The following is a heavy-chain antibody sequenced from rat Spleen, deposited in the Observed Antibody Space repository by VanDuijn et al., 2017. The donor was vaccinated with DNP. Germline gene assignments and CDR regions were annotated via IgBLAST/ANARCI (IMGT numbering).Heavy chain of an antibody. Sequence: EVQLQGSGPGLVKPSQSLSLTCSVTGHSITSNYWGWIRQFPGNKMEYIGHISYSGRTDYNPSLKSRISITRDTSRNHFFLHLISVTTEDTATYYCARWTRYFDYWGQGVMVTVSS. CDR2: ISYSGRT. CDR3: ARWTRYFDY. CDR1: GHSITSNY. V-gene: IGHV3-1*01. J-gene: IGHJ2*01. D-gene: IGHD1-7*01.